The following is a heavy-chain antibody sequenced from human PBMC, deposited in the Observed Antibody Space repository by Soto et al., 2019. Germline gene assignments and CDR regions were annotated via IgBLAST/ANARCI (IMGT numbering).Heavy chain of an antibody. D-gene: IGHD6-19*01. CDR1: GFTFSSYA. V-gene: IGHV3-23*01. CDR2: ISGSGGSR. J-gene: IGHJ4*02. CDR3: SRRSSGWYFDY. Sequence: EVQLLESGGGLVQPGGSLRLSCAASGFTFSSYAMSWVRQAPGKGLEWVSVISGSGGSRYYADSVKGRFTISRDNSTITLYLQMNSLRAEDTAVYYCSRRSSGWYFDYWGQGTLVTVSS.